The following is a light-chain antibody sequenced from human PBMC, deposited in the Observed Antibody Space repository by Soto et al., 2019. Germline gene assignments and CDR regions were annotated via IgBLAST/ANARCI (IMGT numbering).Light chain of an antibody. Sequence: QSVLTQPASLSGSPGQSITISCTGTSSDIGGSKYVSWYQQHPGKAPKLMIYEVTYRPSGVSDRFSGSKSGNTASLTVSALQAEDEADYYCSSFAGSPVVFGGGTKLTVL. CDR3: SSFAGSPVV. CDR1: SSDIGGSKY. V-gene: IGLV2-14*01. J-gene: IGLJ2*01. CDR2: EVT.